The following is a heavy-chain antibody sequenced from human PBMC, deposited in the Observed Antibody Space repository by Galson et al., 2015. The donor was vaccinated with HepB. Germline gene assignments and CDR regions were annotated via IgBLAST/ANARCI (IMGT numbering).Heavy chain of an antibody. D-gene: IGHD2-15*01. J-gene: IGHJ4*02. Sequence: SVKVSCKASDYSFISYGINWVRQAPGQGLEWMGWISTFDGNTNYAQRFQGRLSVTTDTSTRTAYMELRSLTSDDTAVYYCARERCSGGACRLDFWGQGTLVTVSS. CDR2: ISTFDGNT. CDR1: DYSFISYG. V-gene: IGHV1-18*04. CDR3: ARERCSGGACRLDF.